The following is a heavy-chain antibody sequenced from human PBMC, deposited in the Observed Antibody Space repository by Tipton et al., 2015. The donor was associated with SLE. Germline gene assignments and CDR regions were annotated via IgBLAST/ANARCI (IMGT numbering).Heavy chain of an antibody. CDR1: GGSISSHY. J-gene: IGHJ4*02. CDR2: INHSGST. Sequence: TLSLTCTVSGGSISSHYWSWIRQPPGKGLEWIGEINHSGSTNYNPSLKSRVTISVDTSKKQFSLKLSSVTAADTAVYYCASLGYWGQGTLVTVSS. D-gene: IGHD7-27*01. V-gene: IGHV4-34*01. CDR3: ASLGY.